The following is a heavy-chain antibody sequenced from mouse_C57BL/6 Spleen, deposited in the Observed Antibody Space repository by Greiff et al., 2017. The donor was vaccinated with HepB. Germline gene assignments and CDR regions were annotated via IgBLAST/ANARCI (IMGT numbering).Heavy chain of an antibody. J-gene: IGHJ1*03. CDR1: GYAFSSSW. CDR2: IYPGDGDT. V-gene: IGHV1-82*01. Sequence: QVQLQQSGPELVKPGASVKISCKASGYAFSSSWMNWVKQRPGKGLEWIGPIYPGDGDTNYNGKFKGKATLTADKSSSTAYMQLSSLTSEDSAVYFCAREIYYYGSSYWYFDVWGTGTTVTVSS. D-gene: IGHD1-1*01. CDR3: AREIYYYGSSYWYFDV.